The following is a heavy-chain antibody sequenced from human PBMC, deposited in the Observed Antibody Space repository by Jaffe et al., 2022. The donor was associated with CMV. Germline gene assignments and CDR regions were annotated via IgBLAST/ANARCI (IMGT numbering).Heavy chain of an antibody. CDR3: ARGADSSGYYYVGWFDP. D-gene: IGHD3-22*01. J-gene: IGHJ5*02. V-gene: IGHV1-2*02. Sequence: QVQLVQSGAEVKKPGASVKVSCKASGYTFTGYYMHWVRQAPGQGLEWMGWINPNSGGTNYAQKFQGRVTMTRDTSISTAYMELSRLRSDDTAVYYCARGADSSGYYYVGWFDPWGQGTLVTVSS. CDR1: GYTFTGYY. CDR2: INPNSGGT.